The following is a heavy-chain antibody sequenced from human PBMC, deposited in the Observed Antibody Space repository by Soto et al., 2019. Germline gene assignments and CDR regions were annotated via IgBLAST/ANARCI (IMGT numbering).Heavy chain of an antibody. V-gene: IGHV4-30-4*01. CDR3: ARDLAEGDYYYYMEV. J-gene: IGHJ6*03. CDR1: GGSISSGDYY. D-gene: IGHD3-16*01. CDR2: IYYSGST. Sequence: PSETLSLTCTVSGGSISSGDYYWSWIRQPPGKGLEWIGYIYYSGSTYYNPSLKSRVTISVDTSKNQFSLKLSSVTAADTAVYYRARDLAEGDYYYYMEVWGKGTTVTVSS.